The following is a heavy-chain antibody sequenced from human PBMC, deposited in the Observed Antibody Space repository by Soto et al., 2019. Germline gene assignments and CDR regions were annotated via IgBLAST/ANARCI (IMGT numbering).Heavy chain of an antibody. Sequence: PGESLKISCKGSGYSFTTYWIGWVRQMPGKGLEWMGIIYPGDSDTRYSPSFQGQVTISADKSISTAYLQWSSLKASDTAIYYCARHLGSAPRVFDYWGQGTLVTVSS. V-gene: IGHV5-51*01. CDR1: GYSFTTYW. J-gene: IGHJ4*02. D-gene: IGHD2-15*01. CDR2: IYPGDSDT. CDR3: ARHLGSAPRVFDY.